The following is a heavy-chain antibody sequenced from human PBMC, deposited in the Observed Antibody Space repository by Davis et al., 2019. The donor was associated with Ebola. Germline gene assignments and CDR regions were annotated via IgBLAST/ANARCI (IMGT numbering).Heavy chain of an antibody. V-gene: IGHV3-21*01. D-gene: IGHD2-2*01. CDR3: ARDQDIVVVPAAIAWYYYYGMDV. CDR2: ISSSSSYI. CDR1: GFTFRSYS. Sequence: GESLKISCAASGFTFRSYSMNWVRQAPGKGLEWVSSISSSSSYIYYADSVKGRFTISRDNAKNSLYQQMNSLSAEDTAVYYCARDQDIVVVPAAIAWYYYYGMDVWGQGTTVTVSS. J-gene: IGHJ6*02.